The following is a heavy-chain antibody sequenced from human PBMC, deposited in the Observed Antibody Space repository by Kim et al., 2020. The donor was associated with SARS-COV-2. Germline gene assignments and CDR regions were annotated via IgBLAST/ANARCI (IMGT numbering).Heavy chain of an antibody. CDR1: GGSISSSSYY. D-gene: IGHD3-16*02. J-gene: IGHJ4*02. Sequence: SETLSLTCTVSGGSISSSSYYWGWIRQPPGKGLEWIGSIYYSGSTYYNPSLKSRVTISVDTSKNQFSLKLSSVTAADTAVYYCARQVPYDYVWGSYRHFGGFVCWGQGTLVPVSS. V-gene: IGHV4-39*01. CDR2: IYYSGST. CDR3: ARQVPYDYVWGSYRHFGGFVC.